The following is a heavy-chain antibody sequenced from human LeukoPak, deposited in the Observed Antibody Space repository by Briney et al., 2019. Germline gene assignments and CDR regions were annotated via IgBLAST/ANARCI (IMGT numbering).Heavy chain of an antibody. V-gene: IGHV3-23*01. D-gene: IGHD3-10*01. CDR3: AKDAIRGNGIYDAFDI. CDR1: GFTFDTYA. J-gene: IGHJ3*02. CDR2: IGNTET. Sequence: GGSLRLSCAASGFTFDTYAMSWVRQAPGKGLEWVSTIGNTETYYADSVKGRFTISRDNRQNTVYLQMTSLRAEVTAVYFCAKDAIRGNGIYDAFDIWGQGTRVTVSS.